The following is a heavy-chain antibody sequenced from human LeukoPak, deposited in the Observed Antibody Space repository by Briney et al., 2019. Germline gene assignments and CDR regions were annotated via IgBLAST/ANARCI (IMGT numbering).Heavy chain of an antibody. V-gene: IGHV1-2*02. CDR3: ARLRDGYNEGYFDY. CDR2: IKPNSGGT. D-gene: IGHD5-24*01. J-gene: IGHJ4*02. Sequence: ASVKVSCTASGYTFTGYYMHWVRQAPGQGLEWMGWIKPNSGGTNYAQKFQGRVTMTRDMSTSTVYMELSSLRSEDTAVYYCARLRDGYNEGYFDYWGQGTLVTVSS. CDR1: GYTFTGYY.